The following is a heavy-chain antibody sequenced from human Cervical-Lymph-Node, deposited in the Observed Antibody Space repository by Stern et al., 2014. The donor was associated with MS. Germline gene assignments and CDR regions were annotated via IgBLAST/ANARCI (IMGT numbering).Heavy chain of an antibody. CDR3: ARGGAVATSDYYFDY. V-gene: IGHV3-30*01. Sequence: VQLLESGGGVVQPGRSLRLSSAASGFTFSYHAMHWVRQAPGKGLEWVAVISYDGSDKNDADSVKGRFTISRDNSRNTLYLQMNSLRVDDTAVYYCARGGAVATSDYYFDYWGQGTLVTVSS. D-gene: IGHD5-12*01. CDR2: ISYDGSDK. J-gene: IGHJ4*02. CDR1: GFTFSYHA.